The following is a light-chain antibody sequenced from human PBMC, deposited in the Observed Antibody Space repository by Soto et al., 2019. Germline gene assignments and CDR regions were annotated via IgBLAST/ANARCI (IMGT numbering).Light chain of an antibody. V-gene: IGKV1-9*01. CDR3: QQLSHYPYT. CDR1: YAISRS. J-gene: IGKJ2*01. CDR2: DSS. Sequence: DIPLTQSPSFLSASVEDRVTISCRASYAISRSLAWYQQEPGKPPKLLIYDSSTLQTGVPSRFTGSGSGRKFTLTISGLQFGDFATYFCQQLSHYPYTFGQGTKLEI.